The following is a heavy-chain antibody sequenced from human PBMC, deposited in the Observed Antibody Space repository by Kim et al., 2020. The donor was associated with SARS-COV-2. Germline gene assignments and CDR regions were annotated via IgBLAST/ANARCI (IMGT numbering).Heavy chain of an antibody. CDR3: ARDYDILTGYHGMDV. J-gene: IGHJ6*02. CDR1: GYTFTSYG. V-gene: IGHV1-18*04. D-gene: IGHD3-9*01. CDR2: ISAYNGNT. Sequence: ASVKVSCKASGYTFTSYGISWVRQAPGQGLEWMGWISAYNGNTNYAQKLQGRVTMTTDTSTSTAYVELRSLRSDDTAVYYCARDYDILTGYHGMDVWGQGTTVTVSS.